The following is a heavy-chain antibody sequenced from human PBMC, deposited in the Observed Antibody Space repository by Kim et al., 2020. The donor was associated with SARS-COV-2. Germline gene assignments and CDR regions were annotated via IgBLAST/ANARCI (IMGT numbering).Heavy chain of an antibody. CDR3: ARDRGYIYGLYYYYGMGV. D-gene: IGHD5-18*01. CDR2: IYTSGTT. V-gene: IGHV4-61*02. CDR1: GGSISSGSYY. Sequence: SETLSLTCTVSGGSISSGSYYWSWIRQPAGKGLEWIGRIYTSGTTNYNPSLKSRVTISVDTSKNQFSLKLSSVTAADTAVYYCARDRGYIYGLYYYYGMGVWGQGATVTVSS. J-gene: IGHJ6*02.